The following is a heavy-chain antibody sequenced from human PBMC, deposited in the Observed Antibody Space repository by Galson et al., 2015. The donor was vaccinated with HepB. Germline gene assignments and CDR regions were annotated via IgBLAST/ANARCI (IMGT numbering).Heavy chain of an antibody. CDR3: ARRASSSWYYDY. CDR1: GYTFSGYY. J-gene: IGHJ4*02. V-gene: IGHV1-2*02. CDR2: INPNTGGT. D-gene: IGHD6-13*01. Sequence: SVKVSCKASGYTFSGYYIHWVRQAPGQGLEWMGWINPNTGGTTYPQKFLGRVTMSTDTSISTAYMELSSLRSDDTAVYYCARRASSSWYYDYWGQGTLVTASS.